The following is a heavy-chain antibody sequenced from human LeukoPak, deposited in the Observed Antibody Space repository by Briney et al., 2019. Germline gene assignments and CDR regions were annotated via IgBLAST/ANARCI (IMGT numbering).Heavy chain of an antibody. V-gene: IGHV3-53*01. D-gene: IGHD1-26*01. CDR1: GFSVSSDY. CDR3: AVPQWELLN. J-gene: IGHJ4*02. Sequence: PGGSLRLSCAASGFSVSSDYMTWVRQAPGKGLEWVSVIYSGGSTYYADSVKGRFTISRDNSKNTLYLQMNSLRAEDTAVYSCAVPQWELLNWGQGTLVTVSS. CDR2: IYSGGST.